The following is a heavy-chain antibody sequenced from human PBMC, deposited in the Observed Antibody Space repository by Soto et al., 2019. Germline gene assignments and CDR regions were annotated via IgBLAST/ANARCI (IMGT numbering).Heavy chain of an antibody. CDR1: GYSFTKYW. CDR3: ARPREAGKYYYGVDV. Sequence: PGESLKISCKGSGYSFTKYWISWVRQMPGKGLEWMGRIDPSDSYTNYSPSFQGQVTISADKSISTAYLQWSSLKASDTAMYYCARPREAGKYYYGVDVWGQGTTVTVSS. CDR2: IDPSDSYT. J-gene: IGHJ6*02. D-gene: IGHD6-19*01. V-gene: IGHV5-10-1*04.